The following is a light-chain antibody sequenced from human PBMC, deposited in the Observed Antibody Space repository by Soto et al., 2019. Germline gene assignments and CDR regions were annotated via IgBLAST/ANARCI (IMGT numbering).Light chain of an antibody. CDR3: QQSFSSPRT. J-gene: IGKJ1*01. CDR2: ETS. CDR1: QTIRSY. Sequence: DIQMTQSPSSLSASIGDKVTITCRASQTIRSYLNLYQQKPGKAPNLLIYETSTLYSVVPSRFSGSGSGTDFTLTISSLQSEDSATYFCQQSFSSPRTFGQGTKVDIK. V-gene: IGKV1-39*01.